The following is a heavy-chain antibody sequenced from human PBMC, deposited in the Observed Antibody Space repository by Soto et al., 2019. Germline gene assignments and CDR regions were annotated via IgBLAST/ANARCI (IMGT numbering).Heavy chain of an antibody. CDR2: ISGSGGST. J-gene: IGHJ6*02. CDR1: GFTFSSYA. D-gene: IGHD6-19*01. CDR3: ARFDIAVAGTDYYYGMDV. Sequence: GGSLRLSCAASGFTFSSYAMSWVRQAPRKGLEWVSAISGSGGSTYYADSVKGRFTISRDNSKNTLYLQMNSLRAEDTAVYYCARFDIAVAGTDYYYGMDVWGQGTTVTVSS. V-gene: IGHV3-23*01.